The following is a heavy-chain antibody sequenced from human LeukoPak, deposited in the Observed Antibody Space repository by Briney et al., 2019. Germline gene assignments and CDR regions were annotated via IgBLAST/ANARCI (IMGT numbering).Heavy chain of an antibody. Sequence: SETLSLTCTVSGYSISSGYYWGWIRQPPGKGLEWIGSIYHSGSTYYNPSLKSRVTISVDTSKSQFSLKLSSVTAADTAVNYCARGVVAGKARFFDYWGQGTLVTVSS. J-gene: IGHJ4*02. D-gene: IGHD6-19*01. CDR2: IYHSGST. CDR3: ARGVVAGKARFFDY. CDR1: GYSISSGYY. V-gene: IGHV4-38-2*02.